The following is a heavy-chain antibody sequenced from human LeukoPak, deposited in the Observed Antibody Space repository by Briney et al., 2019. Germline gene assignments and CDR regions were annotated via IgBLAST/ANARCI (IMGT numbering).Heavy chain of an antibody. J-gene: IGHJ3*02. CDR1: GFTFSSYG. CDR3: AKGVWGYSYGYLAFDI. V-gene: IGHV3-30*18. Sequence: PGGSLRLSCAASGFTFSSYGMHWVRQAPGKGLEWVAVISYDGSNKYYADSVKGRFTISRDNSKNTLYLQMNSLRAEDTAVYYCAKGVWGYSYGYLAFDIWGQGTMVTVSS. CDR2: ISYDGSNK. D-gene: IGHD5-18*01.